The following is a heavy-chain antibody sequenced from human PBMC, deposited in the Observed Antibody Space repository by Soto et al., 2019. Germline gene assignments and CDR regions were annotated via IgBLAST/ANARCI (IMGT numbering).Heavy chain of an antibody. V-gene: IGHV3-74*01. CDR2: INSDGSST. J-gene: IGHJ6*02. Sequence: EVQLVESGGGLVQPGGSLRLSCAASGFTFSSYWMHWVRQAPGKGLVWVSRINSDGSSTSYADSVKGRFTISRDNAKNTLYLQMNSLRAEDTAVYYCARVIRTYYYYGIDVWGQGTTVTVSS. CDR3: ARVIRTYYYYGIDV. CDR1: GFTFSSYW.